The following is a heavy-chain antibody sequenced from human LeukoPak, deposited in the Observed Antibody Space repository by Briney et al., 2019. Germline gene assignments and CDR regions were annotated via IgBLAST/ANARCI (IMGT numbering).Heavy chain of an antibody. J-gene: IGHJ4*02. Sequence: SETLSLTCSVSGASISGGSYYWNWIRQPAGKGLEWIGRIYPSGSTSYNPSLESRVAISVDTSKNQFSLNLSSVIATDTAVYYCAREVVSAEGFGVIHWGQGTLVIVSS. CDR3: AREVVSAEGFGVIH. CDR1: GASISGGSYY. V-gene: IGHV4-61*02. CDR2: IYPSGST. D-gene: IGHD3-3*01.